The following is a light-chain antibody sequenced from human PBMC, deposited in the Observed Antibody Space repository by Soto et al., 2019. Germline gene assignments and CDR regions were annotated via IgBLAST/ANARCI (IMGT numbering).Light chain of an antibody. CDR3: QQYGSSSQAT. CDR1: QSVSSY. Sequence: EIVLTQSPVNMSLSPGERATLSCRASQSVSSYLAWYQQKVGQAPRLLIYDASKRATGIPARFSGSGSGTDFTLTISRVEPEDFAVYYCQQYGSSSQATFGGGTKVDIK. V-gene: IGKV3-11*01. CDR2: DAS. J-gene: IGKJ4*01.